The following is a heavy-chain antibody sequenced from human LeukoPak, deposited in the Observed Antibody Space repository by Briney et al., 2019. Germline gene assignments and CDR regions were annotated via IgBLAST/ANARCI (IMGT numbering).Heavy chain of an antibody. CDR2: ISSSAHSR. J-gene: IGHJ5*02. V-gene: IGHV3-11*01. CDR3: ARGLTTELTWFDP. Sequence: GGSLRLSCAASGFSFSDYYVSWIRQASGKGLEWVSYISSSAHSRQYAGSVKGRFTISRDNAERSVYLQMNSLTAEDTAIYYCARGLTTELTWFDPWGQGTLVTVSS. D-gene: IGHD4-11*01. CDR1: GFSFSDYY.